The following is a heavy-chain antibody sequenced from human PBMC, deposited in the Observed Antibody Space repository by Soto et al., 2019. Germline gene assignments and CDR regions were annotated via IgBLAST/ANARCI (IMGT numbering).Heavy chain of an antibody. V-gene: IGHV2-5*01. CDR3: ARGLAARPVVAFDI. CDR1: GFSLTTSGVG. CDR2: IYWNGAE. D-gene: IGHD6-6*01. Sequence: QSTLRESGPTLVKPTQTLTLTCSFSGFSLTTSGVGVGWIRQPPGKALEWLAHIYWNGAEHYRPSLKSRLSLTKDISVNYVVLTMTNMDPVDTATYYCARGLAARPVVAFDIWGQGTVVTVSS. J-gene: IGHJ3*02.